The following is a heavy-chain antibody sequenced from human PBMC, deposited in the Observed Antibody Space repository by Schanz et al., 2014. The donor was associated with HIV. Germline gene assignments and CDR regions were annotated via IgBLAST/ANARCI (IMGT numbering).Heavy chain of an antibody. Sequence: QVRLAQSGAEVKRPGASVTVSCMAVGSTFPDLDINWVRQAAGQGLEWMAWINPKSGNTGYARKFQGRVTVTINTSKRTIYMELRGLTSEDAAVYYCARGPKWEGLMDVWGQGTTVIVSS. D-gene: IGHD1-26*01. CDR3: ARGPKWEGLMDV. J-gene: IGHJ6*02. V-gene: IGHV1-8*01. CDR2: INPKSGNT. CDR1: GSTFPDLD.